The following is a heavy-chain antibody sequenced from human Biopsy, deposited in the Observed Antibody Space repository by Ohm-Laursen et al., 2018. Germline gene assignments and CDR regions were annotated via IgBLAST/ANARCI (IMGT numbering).Heavy chain of an antibody. J-gene: IGHJ4*02. CDR2: VSTYNGNT. V-gene: IGHV1-18*01. CDR1: GYIFTSFG. Sequence: ASVKVSCKGSGYIFTSFGVSWVRQAPGHGLEWMGWVSTYNGNTVYEQKFQGRVTMTTDTSANTAYMELRSLRSDDTAVYFCARVREGGLIDYWGQGILVTVSS. D-gene: IGHD3-16*01. CDR3: ARVREGGLIDY.